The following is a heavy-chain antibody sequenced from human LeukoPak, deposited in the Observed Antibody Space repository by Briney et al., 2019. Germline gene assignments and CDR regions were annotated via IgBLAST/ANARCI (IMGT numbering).Heavy chain of an antibody. CDR3: ARLPDPYYYYYMDV. V-gene: IGHV3-48*03. CDR1: GFSFSTYD. J-gene: IGHJ6*03. Sequence: GGSLRLSCAASGFSFSTYDMNWVRQAPAKGLEWVSYTTSTGRTTYYADSVKGRFTISRDNAKHSLYLQMNSLRVEDTAVYYCARLPDPYYYYYMDVWGKGTTVTVSS. CDR2: TTSTGRTT.